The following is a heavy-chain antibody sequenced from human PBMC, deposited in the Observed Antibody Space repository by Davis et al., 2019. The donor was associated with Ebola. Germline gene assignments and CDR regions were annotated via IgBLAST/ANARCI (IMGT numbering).Heavy chain of an antibody. D-gene: IGHD6-19*01. CDR3: AREESGWKNFDY. Sequence: GESLKISCAASGFTFSSYSMNWVRQAPGKGLEWVSSISSSSSYIYYADSVKGRFTISRDNAKNSLYLQMNSLRAEDTAVYYCAREESGWKNFDYWGQGTLVTVSS. J-gene: IGHJ4*02. CDR1: GFTFSSYS. CDR2: ISSSSSYI. V-gene: IGHV3-21*01.